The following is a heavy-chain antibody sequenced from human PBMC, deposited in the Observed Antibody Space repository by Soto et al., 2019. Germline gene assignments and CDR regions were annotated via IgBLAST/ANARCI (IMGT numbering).Heavy chain of an antibody. CDR3: ARGSNPRYGMDV. J-gene: IGHJ6*02. V-gene: IGHV4-31*03. Sequence: SETLSLTCTVSGVSISGGGYYWSWIRQHPGKGLEWIGYMFYTGSAYYNPSLKSRVTISIDTSQNQFSLKLSSVTAADTAVYYCARGSNPRYGMDVWGQGTTVTVSS. CDR1: GVSISGGGYY. CDR2: MFYTGSA. D-gene: IGHD3-10*01.